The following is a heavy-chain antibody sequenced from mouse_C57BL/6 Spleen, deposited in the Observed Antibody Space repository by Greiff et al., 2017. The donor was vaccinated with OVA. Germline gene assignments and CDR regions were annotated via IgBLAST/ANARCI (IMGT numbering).Heavy chain of an antibody. D-gene: IGHD2-4*01. J-gene: IGHJ4*01. CDR3: ARSIYYDYDGPLYAMDY. V-gene: IGHV1-55*01. Sequence: QVQLQQPGAELVKPGASVKMSCKASGYTFTSYWITWVKQRPGQGLEWIGDIYPGSGSTNYNEKFKSKATLTVDTSSSTAYMQLSSLTSEDSAVYYCARSIYYDYDGPLYAMDYWGQGTSVTVSS. CDR2: IYPGSGST. CDR1: GYTFTSYW.